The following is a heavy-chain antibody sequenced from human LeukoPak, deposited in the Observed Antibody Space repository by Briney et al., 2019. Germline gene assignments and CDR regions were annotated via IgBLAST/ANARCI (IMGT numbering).Heavy chain of an antibody. J-gene: IGHJ4*02. CDR3: VKDTSPPLRYFDWLLIFDY. Sequence: PGGPLRLSCSASGFTFSSYAIPWVRKAPGKGLEFVSPISSNGGSTYYADSVKGRFTISRDNSKNTLYLQMSSLRAEDTAVYYCVKDTSPPLRYFDWLLIFDYWGQGTLVTVSS. CDR1: GFTFSSYA. V-gene: IGHV3-64D*06. CDR2: ISSNGGST. D-gene: IGHD3-9*01.